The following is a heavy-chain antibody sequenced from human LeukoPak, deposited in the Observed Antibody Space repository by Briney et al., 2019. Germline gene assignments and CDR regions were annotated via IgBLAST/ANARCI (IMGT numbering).Heavy chain of an antibody. Sequence: ASVKVSCKASGGTFSSYAISWVRQAPGQGLEWMGGIIPIFGTANYAQKFQGRVTITADESTSTAYMELSSLRSEDTAVYYCARVIHYSSGWPDYWGQGTLVTVSS. CDR1: GGTFSSYA. CDR3: ARVIHYSSGWPDY. CDR2: IIPIFGTA. V-gene: IGHV1-69*13. D-gene: IGHD6-19*01. J-gene: IGHJ4*02.